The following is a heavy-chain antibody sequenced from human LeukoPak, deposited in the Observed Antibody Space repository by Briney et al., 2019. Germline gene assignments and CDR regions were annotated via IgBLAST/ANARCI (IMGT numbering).Heavy chain of an antibody. Sequence: PSETLSLTCAVYGGTFTYYYWSWIRQPPGKGLEWIGEINDSGSTNYNPSLKSRVTISVDTSKNQFSLKLSSVTAADTAVYYCASGYYYDSSGYINWGQGTLVTVSS. CDR2: INDSGST. J-gene: IGHJ4*02. CDR1: GGTFTYYY. CDR3: ASGYYYDSSGYIN. D-gene: IGHD3-22*01. V-gene: IGHV4-34*01.